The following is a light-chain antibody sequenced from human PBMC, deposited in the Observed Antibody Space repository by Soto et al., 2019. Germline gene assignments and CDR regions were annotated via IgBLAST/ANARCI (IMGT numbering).Light chain of an antibody. CDR3: QQYGGVPYT. J-gene: IGKJ2*01. CDR2: DAS. V-gene: IGKV3-11*01. CDR1: QTVSYF. Sequence: EILLTQSPATLSLSPGERATLSCRASQTVSYFLAWYQQKPGQAPRLLIYDASKRATGIPARFSGSGSGTDFTLTINSLEPEDFAVYYCQQYGGVPYTFGQGTKLEIK.